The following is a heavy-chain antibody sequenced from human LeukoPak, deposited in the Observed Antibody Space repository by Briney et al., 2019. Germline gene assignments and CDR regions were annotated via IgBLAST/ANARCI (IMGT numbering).Heavy chain of an antibody. CDR3: ARHIGGGIEDMDV. V-gene: IGHV4-59*08. D-gene: IGHD3-16*02. J-gene: IGHJ6*03. CDR1: GGSIGTYY. Sequence: SETLSLTCTVSGGSIGTYYWSWVRQSPGTGLEWIGYIYVTGTRYNPYLQSRVTISVDRSRNQFFLKMTSVTAADTAVYYCARHIGGGIEDMDVWGRGTKVTVFS. CDR2: IYVTGT.